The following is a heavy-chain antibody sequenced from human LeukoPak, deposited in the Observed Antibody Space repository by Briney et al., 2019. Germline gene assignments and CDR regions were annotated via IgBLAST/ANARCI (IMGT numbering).Heavy chain of an antibody. CDR3: ARAVGPFDI. CDR2: IWYDGSNK. CDR1: GFTFSTNG. V-gene: IGHV3-33*01. Sequence: GRSLRLSCAASGFTFSTNGMHWVRQAPGKGLEWVAVIWYDGSNKYYADSVKGRFTISRDNSKNTLSLQMNSLRAEDTAVYYCARAVGPFDIWGQGTMVTVSS. J-gene: IGHJ3*02.